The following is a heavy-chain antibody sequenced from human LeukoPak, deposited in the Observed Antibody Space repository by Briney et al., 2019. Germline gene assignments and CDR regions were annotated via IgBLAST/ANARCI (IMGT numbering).Heavy chain of an antibody. J-gene: IGHJ2*01. CDR3: AKDTVGFDL. V-gene: IGHV3-9*01. Sequence: PGRSLRLSCAASGFTFDDFVMHWVRQAPGKGLEWVSGISWNSHNIDYADSVKGRFTISRDNAKNSLYLQMNSLRAEDTAFYYCAKDTVGFDLWGRGTLVTVSS. CDR1: GFTFDDFV. D-gene: IGHD1-26*01. CDR2: ISWNSHNI.